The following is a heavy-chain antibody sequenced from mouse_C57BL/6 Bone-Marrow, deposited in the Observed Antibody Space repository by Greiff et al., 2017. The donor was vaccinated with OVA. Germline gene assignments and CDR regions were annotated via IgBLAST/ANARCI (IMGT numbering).Heavy chain of an antibody. V-gene: IGHV5-17*01. CDR1: GFTFSDYG. J-gene: IGHJ4*01. CDR2: ISSGSSTI. CDR3: ANIYYDYDRDAMDY. D-gene: IGHD2-4*01. Sequence: EVKLVESGGGLVKPGGSLKLSCAASGFTFSDYGMHWVRQAPEKGLEWVAYISSGSSTIYYADTVKGRFTISRDNAKNTLFLQMTSLRSEDTAMYYCANIYYDYDRDAMDYWGQGTSVTVSS.